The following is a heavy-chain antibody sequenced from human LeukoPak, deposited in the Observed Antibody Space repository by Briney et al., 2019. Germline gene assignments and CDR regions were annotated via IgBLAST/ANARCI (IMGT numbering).Heavy chain of an antibody. CDR3: ARDPTSMIVVADDAFDI. CDR1: GFTFSSYA. D-gene: IGHD3-22*01. V-gene: IGHV3-23*01. Sequence: GGSLRLSCAASGFTFSSYAMSWVRQAPGKGLEWVSAISGSGTGTYYADSVKGRFTISRDNAKNSLYLQMNSLRAEDTAVYYCARDPTSMIVVADDAFDIWGQGTMVTVSS. J-gene: IGHJ3*02. CDR2: ISGSGTGT.